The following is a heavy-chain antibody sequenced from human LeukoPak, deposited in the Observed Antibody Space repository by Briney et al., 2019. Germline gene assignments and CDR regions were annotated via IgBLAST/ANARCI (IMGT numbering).Heavy chain of an antibody. CDR2: INPNSGGT. V-gene: IGHV1-2*02. CDR1: GYTFTGYY. Sequence: ASVKVSCKASGYTFTGYYMHWVRQAPGQGLEWMGWINPNSGGTSYAQKFQGRVTMTRDTSISTAYMELSRLRSDDTAVYYCAREESSLSRDYYDSSGYSLGWFDPWGQGTLVTVSS. CDR3: AREESSLSRDYYDSSGYSLGWFDP. J-gene: IGHJ5*02. D-gene: IGHD3-22*01.